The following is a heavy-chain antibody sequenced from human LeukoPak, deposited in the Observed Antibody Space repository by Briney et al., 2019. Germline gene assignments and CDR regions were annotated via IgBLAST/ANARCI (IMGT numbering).Heavy chain of an antibody. CDR2: INPSAGGT. CDR1: GYTLSTHY. V-gene: IGHV1-46*01. CDR3: ARALEDYSGHDYGLDY. J-gene: IGHJ4*02. D-gene: IGHD5-12*01. Sequence: KASGYTLSTHYMHWVRQAPGQGLDWMGIINPSAGGTSYAQKFQGRVTMTRDTSTSTVYMELSSLRSEDTAVYYCARALEDYSGHDYGLDYWGQGTLVTVSS.